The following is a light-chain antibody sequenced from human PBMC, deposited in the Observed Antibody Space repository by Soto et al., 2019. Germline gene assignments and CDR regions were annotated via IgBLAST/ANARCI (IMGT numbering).Light chain of an antibody. J-gene: IGKJ3*01. CDR1: QDSTTF. V-gene: IGKV1-33*01. CDR2: ATS. CDR3: QQSDNLPDFT. Sequence: DIQVTQSPPSLSASVGDRVTVTCQASQDSTTFLNWVQQRPGEAPKLLIYATSNLEPGVPSRFSGRQSGTDFILSFSSLQPEDVGTYYCQQSDNLPDFTVGPGTKVNI.